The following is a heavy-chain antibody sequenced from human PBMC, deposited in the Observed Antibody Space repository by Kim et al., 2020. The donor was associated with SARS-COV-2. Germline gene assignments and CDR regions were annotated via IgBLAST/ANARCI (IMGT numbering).Heavy chain of an antibody. CDR1: GGSISSSSYY. CDR3: ARLSAVLRYFDWLFGPIDY. J-gene: IGHJ4*01. CDR2: IYYSGST. V-gene: IGHV4-39*01. D-gene: IGHD3-9*01. Sequence: SETLSLTCTVSGGSISSSSYYWGWIRQPPGKGLEWIGSIYYSGSTYYNPSLKSRVTISVDTSKNQFSLKLSSVTAADTAVYYCARLSAVLRYFDWLFGPIDYWGHGTLVTVSS.